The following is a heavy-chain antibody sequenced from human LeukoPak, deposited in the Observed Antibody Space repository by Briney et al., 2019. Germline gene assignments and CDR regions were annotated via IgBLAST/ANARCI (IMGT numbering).Heavy chain of an antibody. CDR2: IIPIFGTA. CDR1: GGTFISYA. CDR3: ARDSYSGNYLDY. D-gene: IGHD1-26*01. Sequence: GASVKVSCKASGGTFISYAISWVRQAPGQGLEWMGGIIPIFGTANYAQKFQGRVTITADESTSTAYMELSSLRSEDTAVYYCARDSYSGNYLDYWGQGTLVIVSS. V-gene: IGHV1-69*13. J-gene: IGHJ4*02.